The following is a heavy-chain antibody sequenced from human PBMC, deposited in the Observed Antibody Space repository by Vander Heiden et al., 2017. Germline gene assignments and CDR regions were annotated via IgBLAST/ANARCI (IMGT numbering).Heavy chain of an antibody. CDR3: ARARYCSSTSCYTPWFDP. Sequence: QVQLVQSGAEVKTPGSSLKVSCKASGGTFSSYATSWVRQAPGQGLEWMGGIIPIFGTANYAQKFQGRVTITADESTSTAYMELSSLRSEDTAVYYCARARYCSSTSCYTPWFDPWGQGTLVTVSS. V-gene: IGHV1-69*01. D-gene: IGHD2-2*02. J-gene: IGHJ5*02. CDR1: GGTFSSYA. CDR2: IIPIFGTA.